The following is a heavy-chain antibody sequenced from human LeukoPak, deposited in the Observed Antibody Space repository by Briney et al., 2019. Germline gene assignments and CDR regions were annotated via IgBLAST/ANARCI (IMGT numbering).Heavy chain of an antibody. V-gene: IGHV3-23*01. CDR2: ISNNGGYT. D-gene: IGHD2-15*01. CDR3: AKLPGRYCSGGSCYVDY. Sequence: GGSLRLSCAASGFTFSSSAMSWVRQAPGKGLEWVSAISNNGGYTYYADSVQGRFTISRDNSKNTLYLQMNSLRAEDAAVYYCAKLPGRYCSGGSCYVDYWGQGTLVTVSS. CDR1: GFTFSSSA. J-gene: IGHJ4*02.